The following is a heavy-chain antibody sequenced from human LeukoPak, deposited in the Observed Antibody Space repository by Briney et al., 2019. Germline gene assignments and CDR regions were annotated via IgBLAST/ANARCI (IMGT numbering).Heavy chain of an antibody. CDR1: GFTFSSYW. V-gene: IGHV3-74*01. CDR3: ARVRVGGNRAFDV. CDR2: ISGDESGS. J-gene: IGHJ3*01. Sequence: GGSLRLSCAASGFTFSSYWMHWVRQAPGKGLVWVSRISGDESGSTYADSVKGRFTISRDNAKNTLYLQMNSLRAEDTAVYYCARVRVGGNRAFDVWGQGTTVTVSS. D-gene: IGHD4-23*01.